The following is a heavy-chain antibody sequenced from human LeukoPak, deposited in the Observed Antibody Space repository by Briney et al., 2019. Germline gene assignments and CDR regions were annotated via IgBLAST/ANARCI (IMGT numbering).Heavy chain of an antibody. CDR3: ARDQVAWSWDYFDY. Sequence: PGGSLRLSCAASGFTFSSYSMNWVRQAPGKGLEWVSYISSSSSTIYYADSVKGRFTISRDNAKNSLYLQMNSLRAEDTAVYYCARDQVAWSWDYFDYWGQGTLVTVSS. D-gene: IGHD3-10*01. CDR2: ISSSSSTI. V-gene: IGHV3-48*01. J-gene: IGHJ4*02. CDR1: GFTFSSYS.